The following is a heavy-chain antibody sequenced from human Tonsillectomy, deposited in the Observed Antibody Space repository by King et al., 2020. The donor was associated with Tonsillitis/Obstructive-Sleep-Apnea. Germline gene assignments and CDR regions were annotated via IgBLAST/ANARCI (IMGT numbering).Heavy chain of an antibody. CDR1: GFTFSSYA. CDR3: ASSHCDSSTDPATWTNSFDP. J-gene: IGHJ5*02. CDR2: ISSNGGSI. V-gene: IGHV3-64*01. Sequence: VQLVESGGGLVQPGGSLRLSCAASGFTFSSYAMHWVRQAPGKGLEYVSAISSNGGSIYYANSVKGRFTISRDNSKNTLYLQMGNLRAEDMGVYYCASSHCDSSTDPATWTNSFDPWGQGTLVTVSS. D-gene: IGHD2-2*01.